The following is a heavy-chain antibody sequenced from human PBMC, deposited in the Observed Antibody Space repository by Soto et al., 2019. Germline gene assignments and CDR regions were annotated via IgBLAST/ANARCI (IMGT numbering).Heavy chain of an antibody. Sequence: QVQLVQSGAEVKKPGASVKVSCKASGYTFTNFGISWVRQAPGQGLEWMGWISAYNGNTNYAQKSQRXXTXSAATSTSTVYMALRGLRSDDTAVYDCARGRTPIDSWGQGTLVTVSS. CDR3: ARGRTPIDS. CDR2: ISAYNGNT. J-gene: IGHJ4*02. V-gene: IGHV1-18*01. D-gene: IGHD2-15*01. CDR1: GYTFTNFG.